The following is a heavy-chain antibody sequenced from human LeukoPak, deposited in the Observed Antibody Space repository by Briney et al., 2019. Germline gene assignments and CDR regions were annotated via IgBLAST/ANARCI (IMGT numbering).Heavy chain of an antibody. J-gene: IGHJ5*02. CDR2: MKPNTGAT. Sequence: ASVKVSCKASGYTFSNHDINWVRQAPGQGLEWVGWMKPNTGATGYAAKFQGRVTMTREISTSTAYMELSSLTSEDTAVYFCARTYCENCPDPNWFDPWGQGTLVTVSS. V-gene: IGHV1-8*01. D-gene: IGHD2-8*02. CDR1: GYTFSNHD. CDR3: ARTYCENCPDPNWFDP.